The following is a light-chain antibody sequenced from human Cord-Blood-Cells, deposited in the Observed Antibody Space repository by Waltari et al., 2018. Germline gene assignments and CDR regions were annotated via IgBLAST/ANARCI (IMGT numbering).Light chain of an antibody. CDR1: SSDVGGYNY. V-gene: IGLV2-14*01. CDR3: SPYTSSRYV. J-gene: IGLJ1*01. Sequence: QSALTQPASVSGSPGQSITISCTGTSSDVGGYNYVSWYQQHPGKAPKLMIYDVINRPAGVSNRCSGSKSGNTASLTISGLQAEDEADYYCSPYTSSRYVFGTGTNVTVL. CDR2: DVI.